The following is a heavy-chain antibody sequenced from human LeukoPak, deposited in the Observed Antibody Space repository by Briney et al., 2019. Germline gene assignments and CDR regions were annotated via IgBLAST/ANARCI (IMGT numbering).Heavy chain of an antibody. J-gene: IGHJ4*02. Sequence: GGSLRLSCAASGFTFSDYYMSWIRQAPGKGLEWVSYISSSGSTIYYADSVKGRFTISRDNADRSLYLQMNNLRVEDTAVYYCARGRLYFYDTSGSPGDFWGQGTLVTVSS. V-gene: IGHV3-11*04. D-gene: IGHD3-22*01. CDR3: ARGRLYFYDTSGSPGDF. CDR2: ISSSGSTI. CDR1: GFTFSDYY.